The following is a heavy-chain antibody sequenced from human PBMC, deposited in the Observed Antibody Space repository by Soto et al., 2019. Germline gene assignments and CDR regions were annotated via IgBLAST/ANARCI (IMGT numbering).Heavy chain of an antibody. Sequence: QVQLVQSGAEVKKPGASVKVSCKASGYTFTSYDINWVRQATGQGLEWMGWMNPNSGNTGYAQKFQGRVTMTRNTTRSTAYRELSSLRCEGTAVYYWARERTEAGNDYWGQGTLVTVSS. CDR1: GYTFTSYD. CDR2: MNPNSGNT. J-gene: IGHJ4*02. CDR3: ARERTEAGNDY. V-gene: IGHV1-8*01.